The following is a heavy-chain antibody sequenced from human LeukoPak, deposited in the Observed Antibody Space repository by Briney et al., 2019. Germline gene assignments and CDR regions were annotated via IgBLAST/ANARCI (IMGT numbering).Heavy chain of an antibody. V-gene: IGHV4-34*01. CDR2: INHSGST. Sequence: SETLSLTCAVYGGSFSGYYWSWIRQPPGKGLEWIGEINHSGSTNYNPSLKSRVTISVDTSKNQFSLKLSSVTAADTAVYYCARVRSSNYYDSSAPLAFDIWGQGTMVTVSS. CDR3: ARVRSSNYYDSSAPLAFDI. D-gene: IGHD3-22*01. J-gene: IGHJ3*02. CDR1: GGSFSGYY.